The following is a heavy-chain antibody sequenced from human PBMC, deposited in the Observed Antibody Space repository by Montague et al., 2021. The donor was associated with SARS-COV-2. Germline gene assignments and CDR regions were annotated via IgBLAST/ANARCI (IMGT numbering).Heavy chain of an antibody. D-gene: IGHD4-11*01. CDR2: ISGSGGNT. J-gene: IGHJ4*02. CDR1: GFTFSSYA. V-gene: IGHV3-23*01. Sequence: SLRLSCAAPGFTFSSYAMSWVRQAPGKGLEWVSAISGSGGNTYYADSVKGRFTISRDNSKNTLYVQMNRLRAEDTAVYYCAKDTGRRNYFDYWGQGTLVTVSS. CDR3: AKDTGRRNYFDY.